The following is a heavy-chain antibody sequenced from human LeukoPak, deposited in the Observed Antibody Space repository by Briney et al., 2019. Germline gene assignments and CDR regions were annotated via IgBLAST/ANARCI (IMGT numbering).Heavy chain of an antibody. CDR3: AKGTSSSCYSAPNY. Sequence: GGSLRLSCAASGFTVSSNYMSWVRQAPGKGLEWVSVIYSGGSTYYADSVKGRFTISRDNSKNTLSLQLNSLRAEDTAVYYCAKGTSSSCYSAPNYWGQGTLVTVSS. CDR2: IYSGGST. D-gene: IGHD2-15*01. V-gene: IGHV3-53*01. CDR1: GFTVSSNY. J-gene: IGHJ4*02.